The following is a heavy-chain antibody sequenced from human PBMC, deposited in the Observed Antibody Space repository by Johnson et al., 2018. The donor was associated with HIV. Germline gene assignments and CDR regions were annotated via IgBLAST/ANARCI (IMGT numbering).Heavy chain of an antibody. CDR3: ASWGVGSSWNHDAFDI. CDR2: IRYDESNI. V-gene: IGHV3-30*02. J-gene: IGHJ3*02. Sequence: QMLLVESGGGVVQPGTSLRLSCAASGFTFSSYAMHWVRQAPGKGLEWVAFIRYDESNIYYADSGKGRFTISRDNSKNTLYLQMNSLRAEDTAVYYCASWGVGSSWNHDAFDIWGQGTMVTVSS. CDR1: GFTFSSYA. D-gene: IGHD6-13*01.